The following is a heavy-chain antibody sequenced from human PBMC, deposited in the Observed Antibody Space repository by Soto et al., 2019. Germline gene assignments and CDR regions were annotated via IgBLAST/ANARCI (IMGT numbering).Heavy chain of an antibody. CDR2: IIPSLGRP. Sequence: QVQLVQSGAEVKKSGSSGKVSCKASVGTFSSYTINWLRQAPGQGLEWMGRIIPSLGRPNYAQKFQGRVTVIADKSTSTAYIELRSLRSEDTAVFYGARLGVNSAYDLWGQGTLVTVSS. CDR1: VGTFSSYT. D-gene: IGHD5-12*01. J-gene: IGHJ4*02. V-gene: IGHV1-69*02. CDR3: ARLGVNSAYDL.